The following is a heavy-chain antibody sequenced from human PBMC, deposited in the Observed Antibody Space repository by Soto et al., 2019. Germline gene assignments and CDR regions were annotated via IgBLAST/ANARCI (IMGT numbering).Heavy chain of an antibody. V-gene: IGHV4-30-4*01. D-gene: IGHD3-22*01. Sequence: QVQLQESGPGLVKPSQTLSLTCTVSGGSISSGDYYWSWIRQPPGKGLEWIAYIYYSGSTYYNPSLKSRVTILVDTSKNQFSLKLRSVTAADTDVYYCDRDGLVVKDAFDIWGQGTMVTVSS. J-gene: IGHJ3*02. CDR3: DRDGLVVKDAFDI. CDR1: GGSISSGDYY. CDR2: IYYSGST.